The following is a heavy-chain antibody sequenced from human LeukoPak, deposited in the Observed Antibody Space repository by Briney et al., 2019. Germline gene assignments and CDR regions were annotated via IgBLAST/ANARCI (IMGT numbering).Heavy chain of an antibody. V-gene: IGHV1-3*01. Sequence: ASVKVSCKASGYTFTSFAMHWVRQAPGQRLEWMGWINPGNGNTKYSQKFQGRVTITRNTSASTAFMELSSLGSEDTAVYYCARDRGWELRHFDYWGQGTLVTVSS. CDR2: INPGNGNT. CDR1: GYTFTSFA. D-gene: IGHD1-26*01. J-gene: IGHJ4*02. CDR3: ARDRGWELRHFDY.